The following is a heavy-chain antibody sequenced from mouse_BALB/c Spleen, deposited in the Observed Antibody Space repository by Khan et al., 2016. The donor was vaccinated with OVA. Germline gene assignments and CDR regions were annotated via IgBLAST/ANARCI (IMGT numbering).Heavy chain of an antibody. J-gene: IGHJ4*01. Sequence: VQLQQPGAELVKPGASVKLSCTASGFNIKDTYIHWVKQRPEQGLEWIGRIDPANGNTKYDQKFQGKATITADTSSNTAYLQLSSLTSEDTAVYYCASGGLRGIYAMDYWGQGTSVTVSS. CDR1: GFNIKDTY. CDR2: IDPANGNT. CDR3: ASGGLRGIYAMDY. V-gene: IGHV14-3*02. D-gene: IGHD2-4*01.